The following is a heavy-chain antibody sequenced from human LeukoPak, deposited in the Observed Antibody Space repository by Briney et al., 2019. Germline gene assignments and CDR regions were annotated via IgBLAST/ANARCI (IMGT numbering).Heavy chain of an antibody. CDR2: IIPIFGTA. D-gene: IGHD3-10*01. Sequence: ASVKVSCKASGGTFSSYAISWVRQAPGQGLEWMGGIIPIFGTANYAQKFQGRVTITADESTSTAYMELSSLRSEDTAVYYCARGRRVVRGVITKNYYYYYMDVWGKGTTVTISS. J-gene: IGHJ6*03. V-gene: IGHV1-69*13. CDR3: ARGRRVVRGVITKNYYYYYMDV. CDR1: GGTFSSYA.